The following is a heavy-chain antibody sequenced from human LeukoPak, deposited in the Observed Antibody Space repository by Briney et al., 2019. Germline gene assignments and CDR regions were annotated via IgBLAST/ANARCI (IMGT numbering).Heavy chain of an antibody. CDR2: IESDGSGA. CDR1: GFTLRRHW. V-gene: IGHV3-74*01. Sequence: GGSLRLSCAASGFTLRRHWMHWVRQAPGKGLVWVSHIESDGSGATYADPVRGRFTISRDNAKNSLYLQMNSLRAEDTAVYYCARGDTVTTMNFDYWGQGTLVTVSS. J-gene: IGHJ4*02. CDR3: ARGDTVTTMNFDY. D-gene: IGHD4-17*01.